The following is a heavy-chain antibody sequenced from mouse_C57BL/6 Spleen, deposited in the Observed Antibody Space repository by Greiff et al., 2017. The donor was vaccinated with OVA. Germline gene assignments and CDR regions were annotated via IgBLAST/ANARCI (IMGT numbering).Heavy chain of an antibody. Sequence: VQLQQSGAELVRPGSSVKLSCKASGYTFTSYWMDWVKQRPGQGLEWIGNIYPSDSETHYNQKFKDKATLTVDKSSSTAYMQLSSLTSEDSAVYYCARGYYYGSSYFDYWGQGTTLTVSS. V-gene: IGHV1-61*01. CDR3: ARGYYYGSSYFDY. D-gene: IGHD1-1*01. J-gene: IGHJ2*01. CDR1: GYTFTSYW. CDR2: IYPSDSET.